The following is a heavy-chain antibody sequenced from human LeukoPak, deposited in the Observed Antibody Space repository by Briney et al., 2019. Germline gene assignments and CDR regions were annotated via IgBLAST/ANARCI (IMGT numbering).Heavy chain of an antibody. CDR1: GASITSRSYY. Sequence: SETLSLTCTVSGASITSRSYYWGWIRPAPGKGLEWIASIHYSGTTYYKPSLKSRVTISVDTSKNQFSLRLSSVTAADTAVYYCARDQRLYSGYDFWFDPWGQGTLVKVSS. CDR3: ARDQRLYSGYDFWFDP. D-gene: IGHD5-12*01. CDR2: IHYSGTT. V-gene: IGHV4-39*07. J-gene: IGHJ5*02.